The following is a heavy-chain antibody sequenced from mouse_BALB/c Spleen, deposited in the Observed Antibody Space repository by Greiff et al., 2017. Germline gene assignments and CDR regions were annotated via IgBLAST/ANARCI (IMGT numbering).Heavy chain of an antibody. D-gene: IGHD2-3*01. V-gene: IGHV5-6-3*01. CDR3: ARAEGYYDY. CDR2: INSNGGST. CDR1: GFTFSSYG. J-gene: IGHJ2*01. Sequence: EVKVVESGGGLVQPGGSLKLSCAASGFTFSSYGMSWVRQTPDKRLELVATINSNGGSTYYPDSVKGRFTISRDNAKNTLYLQMSSLKSEDTAMYYCARAEGYYDYWGQGTTLTVSS.